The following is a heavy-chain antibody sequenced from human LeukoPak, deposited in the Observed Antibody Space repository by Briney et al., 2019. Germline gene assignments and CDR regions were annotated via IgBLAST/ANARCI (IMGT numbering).Heavy chain of an antibody. CDR2: IYYSGST. J-gene: IGHJ4*02. CDR1: GGSISSYY. D-gene: IGHD5-18*01. CDR3: ARGGSPRRAMVYFDY. Sequence: NPSETLSLTCTVSGGSISSYYWSWIRQPPGKGLEWIGYIYYSGSTNYNPSLKSRVTISVDTSKNQFSLKLSSVTAADTAVYYCARGGSPRRAMVYFDYWGQGTLVTVSS. V-gene: IGHV4-59*01.